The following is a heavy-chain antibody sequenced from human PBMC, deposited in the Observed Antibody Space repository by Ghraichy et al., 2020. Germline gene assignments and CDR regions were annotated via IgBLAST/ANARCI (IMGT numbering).Heavy chain of an antibody. Sequence: ASVKVSCKASGYTFTSYYIHWVRQAPGQGLEWMGIINPSGGRTSYAQKFQGRVTMTRDTSTSTVYMELSSLRSEDTAVYYGARDYLEVLSVYGSWSSDDYYYYYMDVWGKGTTVTVSS. CDR3: ARDYLEVLSVYGSWSSDDYYYYYMDV. V-gene: IGHV1-46*01. CDR1: GYTFTSYY. CDR2: INPSGGRT. D-gene: IGHD3-10*01. J-gene: IGHJ6*03.